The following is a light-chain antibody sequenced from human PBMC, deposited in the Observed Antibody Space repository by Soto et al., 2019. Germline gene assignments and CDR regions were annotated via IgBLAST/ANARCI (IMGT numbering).Light chain of an antibody. CDR3: QQYGSSPS. CDR2: DAS. CDR1: QRVSSY. Sequence: EIVLTQSPGTLSLSPGERATLSCRASQRVSSYLAWYQQKPGQAPRLLVYDASDRATGIPDRFSGSGSGTDFTLTISRLEPEDFAVYYCQQYGSSPSFGQGTRLEI. J-gene: IGKJ5*01. V-gene: IGKV3-20*01.